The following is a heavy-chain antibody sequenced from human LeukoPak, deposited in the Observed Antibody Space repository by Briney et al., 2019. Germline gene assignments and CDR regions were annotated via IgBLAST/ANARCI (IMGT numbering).Heavy chain of an antibody. J-gene: IGHJ6*03. D-gene: IGHD2-8*01. CDR1: GFTFSSYA. CDR3: ARDLPRVLMVPYYMDV. V-gene: IGHV3-30*04. Sequence: QTGGSLRLSCAASGFTFSSYAMHWVRQAPGKGLEWVAVISYDGSNKYYADSVKGRFTISRDNSKNTLYLQMNSLRAEDTAVYYCARDLPRVLMVPYYMDVWGKGTTVTVSS. CDR2: ISYDGSNK.